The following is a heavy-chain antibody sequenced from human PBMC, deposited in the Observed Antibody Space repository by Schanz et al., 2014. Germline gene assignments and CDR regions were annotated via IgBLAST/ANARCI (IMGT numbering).Heavy chain of an antibody. D-gene: IGHD3-10*01. CDR2: ISSSGSYI. CDR3: ARDNYYGSGSCAY. Sequence: QVQLVESGGGVVQPGRSLRLSCAASGFTFSDYYMSWIRQAPGKGLEWVSSISSSGSYIHYADSVKGRFTISRDNAKNSMYLHMKSLRGEDTAVYYCARDNYYGSGSCAYWGQGTLVTVSS. J-gene: IGHJ4*02. V-gene: IGHV3-11*06. CDR1: GFTFSDYY.